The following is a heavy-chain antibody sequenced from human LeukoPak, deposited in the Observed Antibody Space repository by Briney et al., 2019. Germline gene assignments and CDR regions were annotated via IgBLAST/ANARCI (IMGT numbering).Heavy chain of an antibody. CDR2: ISGSGGST. V-gene: IGHV3-23*01. Sequence: GGSLRLSCAASGFTFSSYAMSWVRQAPGKGLEWVSAISGSGGSTYYADSVKGRFTISRDNSKNTLYLQMNSLRVEDTAVYYCAKTPHWGSSIYFDYWGPGNLVTVSS. CDR3: AKTPHWGSSIYFDY. J-gene: IGHJ4*02. CDR1: GFTFSSYA. D-gene: IGHD3-16*01.